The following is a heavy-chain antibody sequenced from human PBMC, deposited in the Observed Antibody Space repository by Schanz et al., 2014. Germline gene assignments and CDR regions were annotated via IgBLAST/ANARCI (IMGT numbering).Heavy chain of an antibody. D-gene: IGHD3-22*01. Sequence: QVQLVESGGGVVQPGGSLRLSCAASGFSFVDAWMSWVRQAPGKGLEWVTVISYDGNTKYYADSVKGRFTISRDNSKNTLYLQMNSLRTEDTAVYFCAKSYDTSGYSGFDYWGQGTLVTVSS. CDR1: GFSFVDAW. V-gene: IGHV3-30*18. CDR3: AKSYDTSGYSGFDY. J-gene: IGHJ4*02. CDR2: ISYDGNTK.